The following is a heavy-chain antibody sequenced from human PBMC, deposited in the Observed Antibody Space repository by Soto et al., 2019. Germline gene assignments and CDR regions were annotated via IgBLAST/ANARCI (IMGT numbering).Heavy chain of an antibody. Sequence: EVQLVESGGGLIQPGGSLRLSCAVSGFTVSNNYMSWVRQAPGKGLEGVSVIYSGGYTAYGDSVKGRFTISRDNSKNTLYLKINTRGAAHPALYYWAPHPGGGGYWGQGTLVTVSS. CDR1: GFTVSNNY. CDR2: IYSGGYT. V-gene: IGHV3-53*01. CDR3: APHPGGGGY. J-gene: IGHJ4*02. D-gene: IGHD3-10*01.